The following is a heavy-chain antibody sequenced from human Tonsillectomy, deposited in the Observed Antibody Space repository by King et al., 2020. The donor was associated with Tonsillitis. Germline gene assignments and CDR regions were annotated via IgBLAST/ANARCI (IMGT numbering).Heavy chain of an antibody. CDR3: ARDGDTTGYFSWFDP. Sequence: VQLVESGGGVVQPGRSLRLSCAASGFTFSVYGMHWIRQAPGKGLEWVAMISYDGSNKYYADSVQGRSTISRDHSKSTLYLQMTTLRAEDTAVYCCARDGDTTGYFSWFDPWGQGTLVTVSS. D-gene: IGHD3-22*01. CDR2: ISYDGSNK. J-gene: IGHJ5*02. V-gene: IGHV3-33*05. CDR1: GFTFSVYG.